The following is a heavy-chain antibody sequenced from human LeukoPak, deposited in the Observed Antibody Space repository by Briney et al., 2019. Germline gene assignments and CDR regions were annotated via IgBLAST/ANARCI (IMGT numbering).Heavy chain of an antibody. Sequence: GGSLRLSCAASGFTFSSYATSWVRQAPGKGLEWVSAISGSGGSTYYADSVKGRFTISRDNSKNTLNLQMNSLRAEDTAVYYCAKDRLGVSSLPDYWGQGTLVTVSS. D-gene: IGHD2-8*01. CDR2: ISGSGGST. CDR1: GFTFSSYA. V-gene: IGHV3-23*01. J-gene: IGHJ4*02. CDR3: AKDRLGVSSLPDY.